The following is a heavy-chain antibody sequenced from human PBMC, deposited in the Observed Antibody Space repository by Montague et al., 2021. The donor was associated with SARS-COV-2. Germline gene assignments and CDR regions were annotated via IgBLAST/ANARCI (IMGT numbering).Heavy chain of an antibody. CDR3: ARQGDQLLLEYWFDP. J-gene: IGHJ5*02. CDR1: GGSISSSSYY. V-gene: IGHV4-39*01. D-gene: IGHD2-2*01. Sequence: SETLSLTCTVSGGSISSSSYYWGWIRQPPGKGLEWIGCIYYSGSTYYNPSLKSRATISVDTSKNQFSLKLSSVTAADTAVYYCARQGDQLLLEYWFDPWGQGTLVTVSS. CDR2: IYYSGST.